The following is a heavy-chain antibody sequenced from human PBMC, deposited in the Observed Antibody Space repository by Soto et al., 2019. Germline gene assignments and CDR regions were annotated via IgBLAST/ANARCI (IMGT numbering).Heavy chain of an antibody. J-gene: IGHJ6*02. CDR1: GFTFSSYG. Sequence: GGSLRLSCAPSGFTFSSYGMHWVRQAPGKGLEWVAVISYDGSNKYYADSVKGRFTISRDNSKNTLYLQMNSLRAEDTAVYYCAKDFGRYYYYGMDVWGQGTTVTVSS. CDR2: ISYDGSNK. V-gene: IGHV3-30*18. D-gene: IGHD3-10*01. CDR3: AKDFGRYYYYGMDV.